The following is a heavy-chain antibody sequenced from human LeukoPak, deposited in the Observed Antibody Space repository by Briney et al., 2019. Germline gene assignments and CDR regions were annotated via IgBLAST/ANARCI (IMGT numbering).Heavy chain of an antibody. D-gene: IGHD5-12*01. J-gene: IGHJ4*02. CDR2: INPNSGGT. Sequence: GASVKVSCKASGYTFTGYYMHWVRQAPGQGLEWVGWINPNSGGTNYAQKFQGRVTMTRDTSISTAYMELSRLRSDDTAVYYCARDLERWLQSTTSSLGLWGQGTLVTVSS. V-gene: IGHV1-2*02. CDR1: GYTFTGYY. CDR3: ARDLERWLQSTTSSLGL.